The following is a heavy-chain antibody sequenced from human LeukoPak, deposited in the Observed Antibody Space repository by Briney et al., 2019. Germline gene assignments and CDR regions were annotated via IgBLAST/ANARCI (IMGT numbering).Heavy chain of an antibody. CDR3: AKLLPAAKAPDAFDI. CDR1: GFTFSSYG. CDR2: ISSSSSTI. D-gene: IGHD2-2*01. V-gene: IGHV3-48*01. J-gene: IGHJ3*02. Sequence: PGGSLRLSCAASGFTFSSYGMNWVRQAPGKGLEWVSYISSSSSTIYYADSVKGRFTISRDNSKNTLYLQMNSLRAEDTAVYYCAKLLPAAKAPDAFDIWGQGTMVTVSS.